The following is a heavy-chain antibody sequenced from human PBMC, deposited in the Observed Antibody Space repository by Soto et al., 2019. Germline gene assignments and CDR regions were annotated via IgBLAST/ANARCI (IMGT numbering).Heavy chain of an antibody. CDR3: ARQIAERPGWFDP. CDR1: GGSISSSDW. Sequence: QVQLQESGPGLVKPSGTLSLTCAVSGGSISSSDWWSWVRQPPGKGLEWIGEIYHSGSTNYNPSLMSRVTMSVDKSKNQFPLTLSSVTAAGMAVYYCARQIAERPGWFDPWGQGNLVTVSS. CDR2: IYHSGST. J-gene: IGHJ5*02. D-gene: IGHD6-6*01. V-gene: IGHV4-4*02.